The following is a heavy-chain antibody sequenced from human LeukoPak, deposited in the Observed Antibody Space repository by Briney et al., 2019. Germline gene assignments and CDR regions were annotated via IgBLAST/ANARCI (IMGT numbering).Heavy chain of an antibody. Sequence: GGSLRLSCAASEFTFSGYWMNWVRQAPGKGLEWVGRIKSKTDGGATEYAAPVKGRLTISRDDSKNTLFLQMNSLKTEDTAVYYCTTASRGSLFYYYYGMDVWGQGTTVAVSS. CDR2: IKSKTDGGAT. D-gene: IGHD5-12*01. V-gene: IGHV3-15*01. CDR1: EFTFSGYW. CDR3: TTASRGSLFYYYYGMDV. J-gene: IGHJ6*02.